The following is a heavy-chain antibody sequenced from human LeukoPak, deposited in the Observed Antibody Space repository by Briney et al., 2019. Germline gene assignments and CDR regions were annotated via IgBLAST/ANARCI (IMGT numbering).Heavy chain of an antibody. Sequence: PSETLSLTCTVSGGSISRGNYYWSWIRQPAGKGLEWIGHIDNSGSTDYIPSLKSRVTISLDTSKNQFSLKMRSVTAADTAVYYCARVRGSSGSYEYYHYMDVWGKGTTVTISS. V-gene: IGHV4-61*09. CDR2: IDNSGST. CDR3: ARVRGSSGSYEYYHYMDV. CDR1: GGSISRGNYY. J-gene: IGHJ6*03. D-gene: IGHD1-26*01.